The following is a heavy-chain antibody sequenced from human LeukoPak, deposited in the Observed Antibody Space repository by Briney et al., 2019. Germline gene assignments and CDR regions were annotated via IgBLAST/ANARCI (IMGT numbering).Heavy chain of an antibody. D-gene: IGHD3-10*01. J-gene: IGHJ5*02. CDR2: INPNSGGT. CDR3: ARVGRTYYYGSGSSLPNWFDP. Sequence: ASVKVSCKASGYTFTSYDINWVRQAPGQGLEWMGWINPNSGGTNYAQKFQGRVTITADKSTSTAYMELSSLRSEDTAVYYCARVGRTYYYGSGSSLPNWFDPWGQGTLVTVSS. V-gene: IGHV1-8*01. CDR1: GYTFTSYD.